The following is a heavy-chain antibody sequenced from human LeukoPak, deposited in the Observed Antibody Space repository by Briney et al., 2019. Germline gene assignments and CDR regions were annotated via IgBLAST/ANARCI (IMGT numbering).Heavy chain of an antibody. J-gene: IGHJ4*02. CDR1: GFTFSSYA. Sequence: GGSLRVSCAASGFTFSSYAMSCVRQAPGKGLEWVSAFSGSGGITHCADSVKGRFTMSRENSKSTVYLRMNSLRVEDTAVYYCAKEFLSGYRLTYFDYWGQGTLVTASS. CDR2: FSGSGGIT. D-gene: IGHD3-3*01. CDR3: AKEFLSGYRLTYFDY. V-gene: IGHV3-23*01.